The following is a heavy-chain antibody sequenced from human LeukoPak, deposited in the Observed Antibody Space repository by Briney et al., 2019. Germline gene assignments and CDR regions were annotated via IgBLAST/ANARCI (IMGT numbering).Heavy chain of an antibody. Sequence: SETLSLTCTVSGGSISSGGYYWSWIRQPPGKGLEWIGYIYHSGSTYYNPSLKSRVTISVDRSKNQFSLKLSSVTAADTAVYYCARDTGGQPLKNGGYSYGSYFDYWGQGTLVTVSS. D-gene: IGHD5-18*01. CDR1: GGSISSGGYY. J-gene: IGHJ4*02. CDR3: ARDTGGQPLKNGGYSYGSYFDY. CDR2: IYHSGST. V-gene: IGHV4-30-2*01.